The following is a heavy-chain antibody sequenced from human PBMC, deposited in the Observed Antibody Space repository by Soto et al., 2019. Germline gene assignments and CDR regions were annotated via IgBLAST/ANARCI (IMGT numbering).Heavy chain of an antibody. Sequence: GESLKISCKGSGYSFTSYWIGWVRQMPGKGLEWMGIIYPGDSDTRYSPSFQGQVTISADKSISTAYLQWSSLKASDTAMYYCARIYASSGWYDYFDYWGQGTLVTVSS. CDR3: ARIYASSGWYDYFDY. D-gene: IGHD6-19*01. V-gene: IGHV5-51*01. CDR2: IYPGDSDT. J-gene: IGHJ4*02. CDR1: GYSFTSYW.